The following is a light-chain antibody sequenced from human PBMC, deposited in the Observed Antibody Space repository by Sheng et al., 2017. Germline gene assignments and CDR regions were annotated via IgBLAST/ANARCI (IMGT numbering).Light chain of an antibody. J-gene: IGLJ1*01. CDR1: KLGDKY. CDR2: QDN. V-gene: IGLV3-1*01. Sequence: SYELTQPPSVFVSSGQTASITCSGDKLGDKYASWYQQKPGQSPILLIYQDNKRPSGIPERFSGSNSGNTATLTISGTQAMDEADYYCQARDSGTFXVFGTGTKVTV. CDR3: QARDSGTFXV.